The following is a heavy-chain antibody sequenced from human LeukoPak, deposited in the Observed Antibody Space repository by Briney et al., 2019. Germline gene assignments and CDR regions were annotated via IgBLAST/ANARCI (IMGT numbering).Heavy chain of an antibody. V-gene: IGHV4-34*01. J-gene: IGHJ4*02. D-gene: IGHD6-13*01. Sequence: SETLSLTCAVYGGSFSDYYWSWIRQPPGKGLEWIGEINHSGSTNYNPSLKSRVTISVDKSKNQFSLKLSSVTAADTAVYYCARMKGSSWYLRLYFDYWGQGTLVTVSS. CDR1: GGSFSDYY. CDR2: INHSGST. CDR3: ARMKGSSWYLRLYFDY.